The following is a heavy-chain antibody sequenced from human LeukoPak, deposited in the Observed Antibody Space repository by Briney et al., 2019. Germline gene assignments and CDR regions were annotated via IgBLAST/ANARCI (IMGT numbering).Heavy chain of an antibody. J-gene: IGHJ4*02. D-gene: IGHD3-16*01. V-gene: IGHV3-30*18. CDR3: AKELNGGLPDY. CDR2: ISYDGSNE. CDR1: GFTFSSYG. Sequence: GGSLRLSCAASGFTFSSYGMHWVRQAPGKGLEWVAVISYDGSNEYYADSVKGRFTISRDNSKNTLYLQMSSLRAEDTAVYYCAKELNGGLPDYWGQGTLVTVPS.